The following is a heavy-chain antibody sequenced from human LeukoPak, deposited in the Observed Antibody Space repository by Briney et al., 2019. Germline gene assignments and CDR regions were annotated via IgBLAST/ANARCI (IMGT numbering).Heavy chain of an antibody. V-gene: IGHV4-59*11. CDR2: IYYSGGT. J-gene: IGHJ5*02. CDR3: ARDLIAAAGSRYFDP. Sequence: SETLSLTCTVSGGSFSSHYWSWIRQPPGKGLEWIGYIYYSGGTTYNPSLKSRVTISVDTSKNQFSLKLSSVTAADTAVDYCARDLIAAAGSRYFDPWGQGTLVTVSS. D-gene: IGHD6-13*01. CDR1: GGSFSSHY.